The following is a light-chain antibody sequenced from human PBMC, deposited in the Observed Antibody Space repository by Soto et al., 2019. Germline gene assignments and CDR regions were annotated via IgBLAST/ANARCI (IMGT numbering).Light chain of an antibody. V-gene: IGKV3-20*01. J-gene: IGKJ2*01. CDR3: QQYGSSLYT. CDR2: GAS. CDR1: QSVSSSY. Sequence: EIVLTQSPGTLSLSPGERATLSCRASQSVSSSYLAWYQQKPGQAPRLLIYGASSRATGIPDRFSGSGSGTDFTLTISRLAPEYFAVYYCQQYGSSLYTFGQGTKLEIK.